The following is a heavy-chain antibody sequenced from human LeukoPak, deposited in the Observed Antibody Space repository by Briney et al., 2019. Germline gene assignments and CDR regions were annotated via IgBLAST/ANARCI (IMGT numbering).Heavy chain of an antibody. J-gene: IGHJ5*02. V-gene: IGHV3-30-3*01. Sequence: PGGSLRLSCAASGFTFSSYAMHWVRQAPGKGLEWVAVISYDGSNKYYADSVKGRFTISRDNSKNTLYLQMNSLRAEDTAVYYCAKDETRWSGYSNWFDPWGQGTLVTVSS. D-gene: IGHD3-3*01. CDR2: ISYDGSNK. CDR1: GFTFSSYA. CDR3: AKDETRWSGYSNWFDP.